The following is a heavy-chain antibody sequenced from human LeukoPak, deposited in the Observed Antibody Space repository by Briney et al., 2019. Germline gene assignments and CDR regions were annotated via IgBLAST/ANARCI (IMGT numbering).Heavy chain of an antibody. V-gene: IGHV4-59*01. CDR3: AGGYSFDY. CDR1: GGSISSDY. J-gene: IGHJ4*02. CDR2: IYYTGST. Sequence: SETLSPTCTVSGGSISSDYWSWIRQPPGKGLEWIGYIYYTGSTNYNPSLKSRVTMSGDMSKNQFSLKLSSVIAADTAVYYCAGGYSFDYWGQGTLVTVSS. D-gene: IGHD2-15*01.